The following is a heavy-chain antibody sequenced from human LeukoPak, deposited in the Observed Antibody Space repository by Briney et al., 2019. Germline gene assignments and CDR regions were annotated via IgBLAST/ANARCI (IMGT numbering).Heavy chain of an antibody. Sequence: SETLSLTCTVSGGSISSYYWSWIRQPPGKGLEWIGYIYYSGSTNYNPSLKSRVTISVDTSKNQFSLKLSSVTAADTAVYYCARGNSKLNYYYYYMDVLGKGTTVTVSS. CDR2: IYYSGST. D-gene: IGHD4-11*01. CDR1: GGSISSYY. CDR3: ARGNSKLNYYYYYMDV. V-gene: IGHV4-59*01. J-gene: IGHJ6*03.